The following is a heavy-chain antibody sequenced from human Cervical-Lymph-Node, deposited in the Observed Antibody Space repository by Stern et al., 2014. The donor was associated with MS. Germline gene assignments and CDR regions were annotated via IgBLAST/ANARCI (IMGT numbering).Heavy chain of an antibody. CDR3: SRDADGYSLVFGY. CDR2: IHNSGTT. J-gene: IGHJ4*02. V-gene: IGHV4-30-4*01. D-gene: IGHD5-24*01. CDR1: GGSLSSAEYY. Sequence: QVQLVESGPGLVKPSQTLSLTCAVTGGSLSSAEYYWSWIRQSPGQGLEWIGYIHNSGTTYYNQSLKSRVTISVDTSKNQFSLKLRSVTAADTAVYYCSRDADGYSLVFGYWGRGTLVTVSS.